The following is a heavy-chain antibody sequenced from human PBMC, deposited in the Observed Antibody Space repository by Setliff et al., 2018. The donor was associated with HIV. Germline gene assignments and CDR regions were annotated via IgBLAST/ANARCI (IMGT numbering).Heavy chain of an antibody. Sequence: VGSLRLSCEVSGFTFNAYIMNWVRRAPGKGLEWVSSISRTSSYIYYEDSVKGRFTISRDNAKNTLYLQMNSLRAEDTAVYYCTTGDTTPIYPNYMDVWGKGTTVTVSS. V-gene: IGHV3-21*01. CDR3: TTGDTTPIYPNYMDV. CDR2: ISRTSSYI. CDR1: GFTFNAYI. D-gene: IGHD2-21*02. J-gene: IGHJ6*03.